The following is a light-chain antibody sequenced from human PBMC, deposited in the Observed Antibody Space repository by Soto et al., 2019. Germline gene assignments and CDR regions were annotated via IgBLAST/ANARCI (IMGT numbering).Light chain of an antibody. CDR3: QQCATSPLT. CDR2: DAS. CDR1: QRVTNNY. Sequence: EIVLTQSPGTLSLSPGERATLSCRASQRVTNNYVAWYQQKPGQAPRLLIHDASSRATGIPDRFSGSGSGTDFTLTISRLEPEDFAVYFCQQCATSPLTFGQGTRVDIK. V-gene: IGKV3-20*01. J-gene: IGKJ1*01.